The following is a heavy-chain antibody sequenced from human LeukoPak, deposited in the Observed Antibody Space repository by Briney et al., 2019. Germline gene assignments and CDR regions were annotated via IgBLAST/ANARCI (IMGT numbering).Heavy chain of an antibody. CDR2: IDPNTGDS. V-gene: IGHV1-2*02. CDR1: EYTFTGYY. J-gene: IGHJ4*02. D-gene: IGHD2-21*01. Sequence: GASVKVSCKASEYTFTGYYIHWVRQAPGQGLEWMGWIDPNTGDSNYVQKFQGRVTMTRDTSISTAYMELSRLRSDDTAFYYCARIRYCGGISWYYIDYWGQGTLVTVSA. CDR3: ARIRYCGGISWYYIDY.